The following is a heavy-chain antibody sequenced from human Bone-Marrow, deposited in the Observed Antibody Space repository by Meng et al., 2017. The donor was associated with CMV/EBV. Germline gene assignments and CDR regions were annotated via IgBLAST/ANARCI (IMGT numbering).Heavy chain of an antibody. CDR2: TYYRSKWGS. CDR3: ARAVGAGKGWVDP. D-gene: IGHD1-26*01. Sequence: SEILSFTCAISGDSVSSNRAAWNWIRQSPSRGLEWLGRTYYRSKWGSDYGVSVKSRITINSATSKNQFSLHLNAVTPEDTAVYYCARAVGAGKGWVDPWGQGTLVTVSS. CDR1: GDSVSSNRAA. V-gene: IGHV6-1*01. J-gene: IGHJ5*02.